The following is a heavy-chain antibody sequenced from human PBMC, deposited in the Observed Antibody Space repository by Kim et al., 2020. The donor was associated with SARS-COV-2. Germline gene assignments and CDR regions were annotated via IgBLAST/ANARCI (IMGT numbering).Heavy chain of an antibody. CDR3: AKSTDYDNSGYYYYFDY. V-gene: IGHV3-33*06. CDR1: GFNFGNFG. CDR2: IWYDGSKT. J-gene: IGHJ4*02. D-gene: IGHD3-22*01. Sequence: GGSLRLSCAASGFNFGNFGMHWVRQAPGKGLEWLAVIWYDGSKTYYADSIKGRFTISRDNSKNTLYLQMNSLRVEDTAVYYCAKSTDYDNSGYYYYFDYWGQGTLVTVSS.